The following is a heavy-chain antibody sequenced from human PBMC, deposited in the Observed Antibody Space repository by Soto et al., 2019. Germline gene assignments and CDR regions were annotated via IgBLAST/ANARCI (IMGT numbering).Heavy chain of an antibody. CDR2: ISYDGSNK. CDR1: GFTFSSYG. V-gene: IGHV3-30*18. CDR3: AKATILYIAYAFDI. D-gene: IGHD2-8*01. J-gene: IGHJ3*02. Sequence: QVQLVESGGGVVQPGRSLRLSCAASGFTFSSYGMHWVRQAPGKGLEWVAVISYDGSNKYYADSVKGRFTISRDNSKNTLYLQMNSLRAEDTAVYYCAKATILYIAYAFDIWGQGTMVTVSS.